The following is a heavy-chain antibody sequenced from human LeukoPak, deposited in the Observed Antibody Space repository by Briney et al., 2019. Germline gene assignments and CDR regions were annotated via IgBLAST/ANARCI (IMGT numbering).Heavy chain of an antibody. D-gene: IGHD6-13*01. Sequence: ASVKVSCKASGYTFTSYGISWVRQPPGQGLEWMGWISAYNGNTNYAQKLQGRVTMTTDTSTSTAYMELRSLRSDDTAVYYCARDRGRGSSSGVDYWGQGTLVTVSS. V-gene: IGHV1-18*01. CDR2: ISAYNGNT. CDR1: GYTFTSYG. CDR3: ARDRGRGSSSGVDY. J-gene: IGHJ4*02.